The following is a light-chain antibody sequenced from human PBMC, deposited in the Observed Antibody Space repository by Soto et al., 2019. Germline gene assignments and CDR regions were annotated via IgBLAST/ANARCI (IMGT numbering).Light chain of an antibody. CDR3: SSYTSRTTPV. V-gene: IGLV2-14*01. J-gene: IGLJ2*01. CDR2: EVS. CDR1: SSDVGGYAY. Sequence: QSALTQPASVSGSPGQTITISCTGTSSDVGGYAYVSWYQQYPGKVPKLVISEVSNRPSGVSHRFSGSRSGNTASLTISGLQAEDEGDYHCSSYTSRTTPVFGGGTKVTVL.